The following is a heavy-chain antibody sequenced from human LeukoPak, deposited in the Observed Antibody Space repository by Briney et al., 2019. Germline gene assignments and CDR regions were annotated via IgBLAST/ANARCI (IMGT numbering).Heavy chain of an antibody. CDR2: LYTHGST. CDR1: GGSISSGSFY. Sequence: PSETLSLTCTVSGGSISSGSFYWSWIRQPAGKGLEWIGRLYTHGSTNYNPSLKSRVTISVDTSKNQFSLKLRSVTAADSAVYYCARSDLLWSVWYWGQGTLVTVSS. V-gene: IGHV4-61*02. CDR3: ARSDLLWSVWY. J-gene: IGHJ4*02. D-gene: IGHD3-10*01.